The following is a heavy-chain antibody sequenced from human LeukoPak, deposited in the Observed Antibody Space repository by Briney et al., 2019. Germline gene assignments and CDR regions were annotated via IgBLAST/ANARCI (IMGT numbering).Heavy chain of an antibody. V-gene: IGHV4-30-4*01. Sequence: KASETLSLTCTVSGGSISSGDYYWSWIRQPPGKGLEWIGYIYYSGSTYYNPSLKSRVTISVDTSKNQFSLKLSSVTAADTAVYYCARDVYYDSSGPLDYWGQGTLVTVSS. D-gene: IGHD3-22*01. J-gene: IGHJ4*02. CDR2: IYYSGST. CDR3: ARDVYYDSSGPLDY. CDR1: GGSISSGDYY.